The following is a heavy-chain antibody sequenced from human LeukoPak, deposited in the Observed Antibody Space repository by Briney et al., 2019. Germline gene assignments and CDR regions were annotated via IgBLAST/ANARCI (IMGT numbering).Heavy chain of an antibody. CDR3: AKDHSGSGSYYSDY. CDR1: GFTFSSYG. J-gene: IGHJ4*02. V-gene: IGHV3-23*01. CDR2: ISRSGGST. Sequence: GGSLRLSCAASGFTFSSYGMNWVRQAPGQGLEWVSSISRSGGSTYHADSVKGRFTISRDNSKNTLYLQMNSLRAEDTAVYYCAKDHSGSGSYYSDYGGQGTLVTVSS. D-gene: IGHD3-10*01.